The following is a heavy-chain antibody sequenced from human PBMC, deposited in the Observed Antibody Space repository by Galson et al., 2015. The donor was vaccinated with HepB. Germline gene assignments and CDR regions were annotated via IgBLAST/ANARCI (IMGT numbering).Heavy chain of an antibody. Sequence: SVKVSCKASGYTFTSYDINWVRQATGQGLEWMGWMNPNSGNTGYAQKFQGRVTMTRNTSISTAYMELSSLRSEDTAVYYCFIGGVSGARYDAFDIWGQGTMVTVSS. CDR2: MNPNSGNT. CDR1: GYTFTSYD. CDR3: FIGGVSGARYDAFDI. J-gene: IGHJ3*02. D-gene: IGHD2-15*01. V-gene: IGHV1-8*01.